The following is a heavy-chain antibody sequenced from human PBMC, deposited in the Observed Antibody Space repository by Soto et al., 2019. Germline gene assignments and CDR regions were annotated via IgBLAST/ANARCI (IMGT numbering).Heavy chain of an antibody. Sequence: EVQLVESGGGLVQPGGSLRLSCAASGFTFSDHYMDWVRQAPGKGLEWVARTRNKANSYNTEYAAYVKGRFTISRDDSKNSLYLQMNSLKTEDAAVYDCARAGYDSLAGYRDYWGQGCLVTVSS. CDR1: GFTFSDHY. CDR3: ARAGYDSLAGYRDY. V-gene: IGHV3-72*01. D-gene: IGHD3-9*01. J-gene: IGHJ4*02. CDR2: TRNKANSYNT.